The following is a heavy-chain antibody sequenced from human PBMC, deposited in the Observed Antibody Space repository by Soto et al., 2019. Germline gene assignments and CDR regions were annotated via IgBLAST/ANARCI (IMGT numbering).Heavy chain of an antibody. J-gene: IGHJ4*02. CDR3: ARESAGTYYFDY. V-gene: IGHV6-1*01. Sequence: PSETLSLTCTVSGGSISSSSYYWSWIRQSPSRGLEWLGRAYYRSKWYNDYAVSVKSRITINPDTTKNQISLQVNSVAPEDTAVYYCARESAGTYYFDYWGQGTMVTVSS. CDR1: GGSISSSSYY. D-gene: IGHD6-19*01. CDR2: AYYRSKWYN.